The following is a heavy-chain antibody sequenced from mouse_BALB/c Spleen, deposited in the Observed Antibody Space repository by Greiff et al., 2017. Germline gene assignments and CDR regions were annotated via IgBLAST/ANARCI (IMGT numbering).Heavy chain of an antibody. CDR1: GYTFTDYA. J-gene: IGHJ3*01. CDR3: ATATAY. Sequence: QVHLQQSGAELVRPGVSVKISCKGSGYTFTDYAMHWVKQSPAKSLEWIGVISTYYGDASYNQKFKGKATMTVDKSYSTAYMELARLTSEDSDIYYCATATAYWGQGTLVTVSA. D-gene: IGHD1-1*01. CDR2: ISTYYGDA. V-gene: IGHV1S137*01.